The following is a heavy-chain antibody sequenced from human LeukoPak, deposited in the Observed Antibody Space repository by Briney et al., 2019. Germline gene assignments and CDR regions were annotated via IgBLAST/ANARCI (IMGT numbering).Heavy chain of an antibody. CDR2: ITGSTRTT. D-gene: IGHD3-3*01. CDR3: AKDQLNRFCSAGSCSITLDS. CDR1: GFSFSSYD. J-gene: IGHJ4*02. Sequence: GGSLRLSCAASGFSFSSYDMSWVRQAPGEGLEWVSGITGSTRTTYYADSVRGRFTISRDNSKNMLYLQMNSLRAEDTAVYFCAKDQLNRFCSAGSCSITLDSWGQGTLVTVSS. V-gene: IGHV3-23*01.